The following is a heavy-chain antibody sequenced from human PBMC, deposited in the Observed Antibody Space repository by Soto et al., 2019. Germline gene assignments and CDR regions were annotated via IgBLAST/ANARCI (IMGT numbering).Heavy chain of an antibody. V-gene: IGHV3-7*01. J-gene: IGHJ4*02. D-gene: IGHD3-3*01. CDR3: ATNRYFLEWLLGYFDY. CDR2: IKQDGSEK. Sequence: GGSLRLSCAASGFTFSSYWMSWVRQAPGKGLEWVANIKQDGSEKYYVDSVKGRFTISRDNAKNSLYLQMNSLRAEDTAVYYCATNRYFLEWLLGYFDYWGQGTLVTVSS. CDR1: GFTFSSYW.